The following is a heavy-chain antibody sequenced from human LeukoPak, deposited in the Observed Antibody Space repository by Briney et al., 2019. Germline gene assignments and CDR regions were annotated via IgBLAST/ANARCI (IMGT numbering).Heavy chain of an antibody. CDR3: ARGGYYDSSGSRDAFDI. CDR2: IYTSGST. Sequence: SHTLSLTCTVSGGSISRGSYFWNWSRQPAGKGLEWVVRIYTSGSTDYNPSLKSRVTISLDTSKNQFSLKLSSVTTADTAVYYCARGGYYDSSGSRDAFDIWGQGTMVTVSS. V-gene: IGHV4-61*02. D-gene: IGHD3-22*01. J-gene: IGHJ3*02. CDR1: GGSISRGSYF.